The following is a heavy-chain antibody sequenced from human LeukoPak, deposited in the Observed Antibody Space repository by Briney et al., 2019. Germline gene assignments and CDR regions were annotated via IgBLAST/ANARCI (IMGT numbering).Heavy chain of an antibody. CDR3: AATLNSGSYLRFDY. J-gene: IGHJ4*02. CDR1: GGSISSGGYY. Sequence: PSETLSLTCTVSGGSISSGGYYWSWIRQHPGKGLEWIGYIYYSGSTYYNPSLKSRVTISVDTSKNQFSLKLSSVTAADTAVYYCAATLNSGSYLRFDYWGQGTLVTVSS. V-gene: IGHV4-31*03. D-gene: IGHD1-26*01. CDR2: IYYSGST.